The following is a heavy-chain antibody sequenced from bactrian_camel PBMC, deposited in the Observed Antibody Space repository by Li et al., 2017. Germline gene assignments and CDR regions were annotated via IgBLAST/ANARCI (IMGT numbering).Heavy chain of an antibody. D-gene: IGHD3*01. CDR2: ISTTGSTT. Sequence: HVQLVESGGGSVQAGGSMRLSCTASGATYSTTTMAWFRQASGKEREGLAAISTTGSTTYYADSVKGRFTISQDNAKNTVYPQMNNLKPEDTAMYYCAADLWKTRSPLRVDDYHYWGQGTQVTVS. V-gene: IGHV3-3*01. CDR3: AADLWKTRSPLRVDDYHY. J-gene: IGHJ4*01. CDR1: GATYSTTT.